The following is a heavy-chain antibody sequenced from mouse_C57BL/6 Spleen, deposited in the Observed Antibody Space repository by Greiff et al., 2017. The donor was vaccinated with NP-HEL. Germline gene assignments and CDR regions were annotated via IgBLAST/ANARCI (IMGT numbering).Heavy chain of an antibody. Sequence: EVKVVKSGGGLVQPGGSLSLSCAASGFTFTDYYMSWVRQPPGKALEWLGFIRNKANGYTTEYSASVKGRFTISRDNSQSILYLQMNALRAEDSATYYCARYGSSGYVRAMDYWGQGTSVTVSS. CDR2: IRNKANGYTT. CDR3: ARYGSSGYVRAMDY. D-gene: IGHD3-2*02. CDR1: GFTFTDYY. V-gene: IGHV7-3*01. J-gene: IGHJ4*01.